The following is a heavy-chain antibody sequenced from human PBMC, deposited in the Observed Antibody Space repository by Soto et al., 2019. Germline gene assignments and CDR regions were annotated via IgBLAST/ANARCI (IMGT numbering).Heavy chain of an antibody. J-gene: IGHJ6*02. CDR3: ARELAVAGYYYYGMDV. CDR1: GFTFSGYG. CDR2: ISYDGSNK. V-gene: IGHV3-30-3*01. Sequence: GGSLRLSCAASGFTFSGYGMHWVRQAPGKGLEWVAVISYDGSNKYYADSVKGRFTISSHNSKNTLYLQMNSLRAEDTAVYYCARELAVAGYYYYGMDVWGQGTTVTVSS. D-gene: IGHD6-19*01.